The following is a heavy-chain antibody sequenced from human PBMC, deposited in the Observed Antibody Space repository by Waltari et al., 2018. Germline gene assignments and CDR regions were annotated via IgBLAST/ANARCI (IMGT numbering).Heavy chain of an antibody. V-gene: IGHV4-34*01. CDR3: ARGGGVILPNYLHFDL. J-gene: IGHJ2*01. CDR1: GGSLDPYF. D-gene: IGHD3-16*01. Sequence: QVQLQQWGAGLLKPSETLSLTCAVYGGSLDPYFWSWIRQSPGKGREWIGEINQRGTINYNPSRRGRVTMSVDRSTKEFSLRLRSITTADTAVYYCARGGGVILPNYLHFDLWGRGTLVTVSS. CDR2: INQRGTI.